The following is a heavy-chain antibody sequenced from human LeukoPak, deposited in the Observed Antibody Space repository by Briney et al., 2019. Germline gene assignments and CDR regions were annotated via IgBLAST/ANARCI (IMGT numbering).Heavy chain of an antibody. J-gene: IGHJ4*02. Sequence: SETLSLTCAVYGGSFSGYYWSWIRQPPGMGLEWIGEINHSGSTNYNPSLKSRVTISVDTSKNQFSLKLSSVTAADTAVYHCARAPRRPAPFDYWGQGTLVTVSS. CDR2: INHSGST. CDR3: ARAPRRPAPFDY. V-gene: IGHV4-34*01. CDR1: GGSFSGYY.